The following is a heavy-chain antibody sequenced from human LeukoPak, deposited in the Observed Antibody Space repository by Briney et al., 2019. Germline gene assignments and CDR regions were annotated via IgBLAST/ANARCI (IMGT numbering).Heavy chain of an antibody. D-gene: IGHD3-10*01. CDR3: ARDQTYSGSGIYTYFDY. Sequence: SQTLSLTCTVSGGSISSGSYYWSWIRQPAGKGLEYIGRIYTSGSTNYNPSLKSRVTISVDTSKNHFSLKLSSVTAADTAVYYCARDQTYSGSGIYTYFDYWGQGILVTVSS. CDR2: IYTSGST. V-gene: IGHV4-61*02. CDR1: GGSISSGSYY. J-gene: IGHJ4*02.